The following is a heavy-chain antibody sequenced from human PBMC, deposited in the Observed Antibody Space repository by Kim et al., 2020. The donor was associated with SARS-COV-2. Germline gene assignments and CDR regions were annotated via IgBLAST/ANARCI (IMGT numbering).Heavy chain of an antibody. V-gene: IGHV4-34*01. CDR3: ARGRAGVVPAPVLGLGPYYEYFNMDV. D-gene: IGHD2-2*02. J-gene: IGHJ6*02. CDR2: IDNSGTI. Sequence: SETLSLTCAVYGGSLSGYHWSWIRQPPGKGLQWIGEIDNSGTISHNPSLKSRVTISIDTSKNQFSLKLTSVTAADTSFYYCARGRAGVVPAPVLGLGPYYEYFNMDVWGHGTTVTVSS. CDR1: GGSLSGYH.